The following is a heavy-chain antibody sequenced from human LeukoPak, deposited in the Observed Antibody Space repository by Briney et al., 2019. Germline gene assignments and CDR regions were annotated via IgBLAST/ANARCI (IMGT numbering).Heavy chain of an antibody. D-gene: IGHD3-22*01. Sequence: GGFLRLSCAASGFTFDDYAMHWVRQAPGKGLEWVSLISWDGGSTYYADFVKGRFTISRDNSKNSLYLQMNSLRAEDTALYYCAKAGSGYSVYYFDYWGQGTLVTVSS. CDR3: AKAGSGYSVYYFDY. CDR1: GFTFDDYA. V-gene: IGHV3-43D*04. J-gene: IGHJ4*02. CDR2: ISWDGGST.